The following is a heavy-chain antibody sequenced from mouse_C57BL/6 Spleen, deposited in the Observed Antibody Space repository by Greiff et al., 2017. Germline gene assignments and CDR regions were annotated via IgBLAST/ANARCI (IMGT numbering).Heavy chain of an antibody. J-gene: IGHJ2*01. CDR1: GFNIKDYY. V-gene: IGHV14-1*01. D-gene: IGHD2-1*01. CDR3: TSYGTPDC. CDR2: IDPEDGDT. Sequence: VQLQQSGAELVRPGASVKLSCTASGFNIKDYYMHWVKQRPEQGLEWIGRIDPEDGDTEYAPKFQGKATMTADTSSITACLQLSSLTSEDTAVYYCTSYGTPDCWGQGTTLTVST.